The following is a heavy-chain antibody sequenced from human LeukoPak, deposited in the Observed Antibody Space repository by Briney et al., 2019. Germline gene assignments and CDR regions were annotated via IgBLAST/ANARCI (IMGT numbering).Heavy chain of an antibody. CDR1: GGSFSGYY. Sequence: PSETLSLTCAVYGGSFSGYYWSWIRQPPGKGLEWIGEINHSGSTNYNPSLKSRVTISVDTSKSQFSLKLRSVTAADTAVYYCASLLNVAGYSGYDSDYWGQGTLVTVSS. D-gene: IGHD5-12*01. CDR2: INHSGST. CDR3: ASLLNVAGYSGYDSDY. V-gene: IGHV4-34*01. J-gene: IGHJ4*02.